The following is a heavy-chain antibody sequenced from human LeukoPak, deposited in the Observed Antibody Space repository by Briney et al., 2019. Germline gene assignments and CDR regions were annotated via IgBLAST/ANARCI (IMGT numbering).Heavy chain of an antibody. V-gene: IGHV3-74*01. Sequence: GGSLRLSCAASGFTFTNFWMNGVRQAPGKGLVWVSRINTDGSGTYYADSVKGRFTISRDNAKNTLYLQMDSLRGEDTAVYYCARDFSASGDYWGQGTLVIVSS. D-gene: IGHD6-19*01. CDR1: GFTFTNFW. CDR2: INTDGSGT. J-gene: IGHJ4*02. CDR3: ARDFSASGDY.